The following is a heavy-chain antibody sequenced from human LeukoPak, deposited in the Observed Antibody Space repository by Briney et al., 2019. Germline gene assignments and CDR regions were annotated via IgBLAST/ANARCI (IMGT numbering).Heavy chain of an antibody. CDR2: IYYSGST. D-gene: IGHD1-14*01. V-gene: IGHV4-31*03. CDR3: ARDHNGLFDY. Sequence: SETLSLTCTVSGGSISSGGYYWSWIRQHPGKGLEWIGYIYYSGSTYYNPSLKSRVTISVDTSKDQFSLKLSSVTAADTAVYYCARDHNGLFDYWGQGTLVTVSS. CDR1: GGSISSGGYY. J-gene: IGHJ4*02.